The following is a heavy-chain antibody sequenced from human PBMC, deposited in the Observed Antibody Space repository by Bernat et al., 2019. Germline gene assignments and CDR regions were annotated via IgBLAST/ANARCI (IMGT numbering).Heavy chain of an antibody. CDR2: ISGSGGST. CDR1: GFTFSSYA. J-gene: IGHJ4*02. Sequence: EVQLLESGGGLVQPGGSLRLSCAASGFTFSSYAMSWVRQAPGKGLEWVSAISGSGGSTYYADSVKGRFTISRDNSKNTLYLQMNSLRAEDTAVYYCAKEGYYDFWSGYSHFDYWGQGTLVTVSS. D-gene: IGHD3-3*01. V-gene: IGHV3-23*01. CDR3: AKEGYYDFWSGYSHFDY.